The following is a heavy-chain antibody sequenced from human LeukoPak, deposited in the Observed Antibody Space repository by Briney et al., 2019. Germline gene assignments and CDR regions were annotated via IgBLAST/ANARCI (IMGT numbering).Heavy chain of an antibody. CDR3: TTLIQLWPGHYYGMDV. Sequence: GGSLRLSCAASGFTFSNAWMSWVRQAPGKGLEWVGRIKSKTDSGTTDYAAPMKGRFTISRDDSKNTLYLQMNSLKTEDTAVYYCTTLIQLWPGHYYGMDVWGQGTTVTVSS. CDR2: IKSKTDSGTT. CDR1: GFTFSNAW. V-gene: IGHV3-15*01. J-gene: IGHJ6*02. D-gene: IGHD5-18*01.